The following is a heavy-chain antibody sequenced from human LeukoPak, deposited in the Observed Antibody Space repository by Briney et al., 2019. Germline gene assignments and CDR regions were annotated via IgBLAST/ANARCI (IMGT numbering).Heavy chain of an antibody. CDR1: LGSISSTSYY. CDR2: IYYSGST. CDR3: ARRELLSTPDAFDI. J-gene: IGHJ3*02. Sequence: SETLSLTCTVSLGSISSTSYYWGWIRQPPGKGLEWIGSIYYSGSTYYNPSLKSRVTISVDTSKNQFSLKVSSVTAADTAVYYCARRELLSTPDAFDIWGQGTMVTVSS. D-gene: IGHD3-10*01. V-gene: IGHV4-39*01.